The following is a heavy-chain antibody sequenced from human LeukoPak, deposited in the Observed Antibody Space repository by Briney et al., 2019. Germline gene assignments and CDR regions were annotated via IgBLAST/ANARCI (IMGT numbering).Heavy chain of an antibody. CDR3: ASPTGTFDY. CDR1: GGSFSGYY. CDR2: INHSGST. V-gene: IGHV4-34*01. D-gene: IGHD1-1*01. J-gene: IGHJ4*02. Sequence: PSETLSLTCAVYGGSFSGYYWSWIRQPPGKGLEWIGEINHSGSTNYNPSLKSRVTISVDTSKNQFSLKLSSVTAADMAVYYCASPTGTFDYWGQGTLVTVSS.